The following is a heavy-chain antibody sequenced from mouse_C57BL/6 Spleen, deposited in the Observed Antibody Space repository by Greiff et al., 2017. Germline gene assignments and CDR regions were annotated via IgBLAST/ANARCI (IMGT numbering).Heavy chain of an antibody. CDR1: GFTFSSYA. J-gene: IGHJ1*03. CDR2: ISDGGSYT. CDR3: NYGSSYWYFDV. D-gene: IGHD1-1*01. Sequence: EVQVVESGGGLVKPGGSLKLSCAASGFTFSSYAMSWVRQTPEKRLEWVATISDGGSYTYYPDNVKGRFTISRDNAKNNLYLQMSHLKSEDTAMYYCNYGSSYWYFDVWGTGTTVTVSS. V-gene: IGHV5-4*01.